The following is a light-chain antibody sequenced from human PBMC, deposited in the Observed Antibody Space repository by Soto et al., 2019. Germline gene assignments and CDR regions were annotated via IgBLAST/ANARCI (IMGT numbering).Light chain of an antibody. J-gene: IGKJ5*01. Sequence: DIQMTQAPSSLSASVGDRVTITCRASQDIINYLAWYQQKPGTVPKLLISRASTLQSGVPSRFSGSGSGTDVTLTISSLQTEDVATYYCQRYNSVPITLGQGKRLEI. V-gene: IGKV1-27*01. CDR2: RAS. CDR1: QDIINY. CDR3: QRYNSVPIT.